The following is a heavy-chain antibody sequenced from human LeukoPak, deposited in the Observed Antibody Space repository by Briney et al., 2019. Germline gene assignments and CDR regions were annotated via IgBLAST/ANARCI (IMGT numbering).Heavy chain of an antibody. J-gene: IGHJ4*02. CDR1: GFTFSSYS. CDR3: ATSYCSGGSCYDY. D-gene: IGHD2-15*01. V-gene: IGHV3-21*01. Sequence: GGSLRLSCAAPGFTFSSYSMNWVRQAPGKGLEWVSSISSSSSYIYYADSVKGRFTISRDNAKNSLYLQMNSLRAEDTAVYYCATSYCSGGSCYDYWGQGTLVTVSS. CDR2: ISSSSSYI.